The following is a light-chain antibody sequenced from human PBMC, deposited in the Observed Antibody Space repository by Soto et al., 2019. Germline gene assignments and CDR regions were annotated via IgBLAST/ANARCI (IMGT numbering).Light chain of an antibody. CDR1: TSDVGGYNH. Sequence: QSALIQPASVSGSPGQSITISCTGTTSDVGGYNHVSWFQQHPGKVPKLMIYDVNNRPSGVSNRFAGSKSGNTASLTISGLQAEDEADYYCSSYTNTNTLVFGGGTKLTFL. CDR2: DVN. CDR3: SSYTNTNTLV. V-gene: IGLV2-14*01. J-gene: IGLJ2*01.